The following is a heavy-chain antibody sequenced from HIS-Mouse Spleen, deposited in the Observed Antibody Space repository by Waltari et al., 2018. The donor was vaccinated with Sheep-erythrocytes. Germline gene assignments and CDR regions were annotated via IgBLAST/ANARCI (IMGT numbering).Heavy chain of an antibody. D-gene: IGHD3-9*01. V-gene: IGHV4-38-2*02. CDR2: IYHSGST. CDR3: ARDLGYDILTGYYSDAFDI. Sequence: QVQLQESGPGLVKPSETLSLTCTVSGYSISSGYYWGWIRQPPGKGLEWMGSIYHSGSTSYNPSRTSRVTISVDTSKNQCSLKLSSVTAADTAVYYCARDLGYDILTGYYSDAFDIWGQGTMVTVSS. CDR1: GYSISSGYY. J-gene: IGHJ3*02.